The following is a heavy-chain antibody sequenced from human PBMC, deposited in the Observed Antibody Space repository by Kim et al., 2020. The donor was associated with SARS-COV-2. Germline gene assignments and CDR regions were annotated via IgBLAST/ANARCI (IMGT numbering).Heavy chain of an antibody. Sequence: YAASRKGHFTISRDNSKNTLYLQMNSLRAEDTAVYYCARDREYSGYDFAYWGQGTLVTVSS. J-gene: IGHJ4*02. V-gene: IGHV3-30*01. CDR3: ARDREYSGYDFAY. D-gene: IGHD5-12*01.